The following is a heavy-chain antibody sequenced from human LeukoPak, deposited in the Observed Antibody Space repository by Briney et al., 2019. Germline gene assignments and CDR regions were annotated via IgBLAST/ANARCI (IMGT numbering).Heavy chain of an antibody. Sequence: TRGSLRLSCAASGFTFGDYGMSWVRQAPGKGLEWVSGISWNGGSTGYADSVKGRFTISRDNSKNSLFLEMNSLRAEDTALYYCARHLVRAQGFDYWGQGTLVTVSS. V-gene: IGHV3-20*04. D-gene: IGHD1-26*01. J-gene: IGHJ4*02. CDR3: ARHLVRAQGFDY. CDR1: GFTFGDYG. CDR2: ISWNGGST.